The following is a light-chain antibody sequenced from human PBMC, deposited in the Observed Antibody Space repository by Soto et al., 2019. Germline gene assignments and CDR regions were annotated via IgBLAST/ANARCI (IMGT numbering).Light chain of an antibody. V-gene: IGKV1-5*01. CDR2: DAS. CDR1: QSISSC. Sequence: DIQMTQSPSTLSASVGDRVTITCRASQSISSCLAWYQQKPGKAPKLLIYDASSLESGVPSRFSGSGSGTEFTLTTSSLQPDDFAIYYCQQYNSYSLYTFGQGTKLEIK. CDR3: QQYNSYSLYT. J-gene: IGKJ2*01.